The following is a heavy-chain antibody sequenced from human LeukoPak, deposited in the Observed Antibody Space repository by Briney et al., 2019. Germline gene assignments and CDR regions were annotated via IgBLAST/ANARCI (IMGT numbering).Heavy chain of an antibody. D-gene: IGHD2-21*02. CDR2: IKQDGSEK. Sequence: GGSLRLSCAASGFTLSSYWMSWVRQVPGKGLEWVANIKQDGSEKYYVDSVKGRFTISRDNAKNSLYLQMNSLRAEDTAVYYCAREGCGGDCYHSDMYYFDYWDQGTLVTVSS. V-gene: IGHV3-7*03. CDR1: GFTLSSYW. J-gene: IGHJ4*02. CDR3: AREGCGGDCYHSDMYYFDY.